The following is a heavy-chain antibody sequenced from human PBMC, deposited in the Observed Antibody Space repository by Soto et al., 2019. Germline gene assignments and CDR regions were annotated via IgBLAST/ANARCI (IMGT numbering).Heavy chain of an antibody. CDR2: IYYNGNT. J-gene: IGHJ6*02. V-gene: IGHV4-59*01. Sequence: QVQLQESGPGLVKPSETLSLTCTVSGGSISGYFWTWIRQPPGKGLEWIGYIYYNGNTNYNPSLKSRVTISVDTSKNQFSLRLRSVTAAATAVHYCARFYAGSGYYPSVGYYYGMDVWGQGTTVIVSS. D-gene: IGHD3-3*01. CDR1: GGSISGYF. CDR3: ARFYAGSGYYPSVGYYYGMDV.